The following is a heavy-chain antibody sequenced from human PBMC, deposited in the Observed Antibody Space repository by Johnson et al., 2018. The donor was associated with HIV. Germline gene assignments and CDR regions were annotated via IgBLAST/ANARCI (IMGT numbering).Heavy chain of an antibody. CDR2: ISYYGSNK. J-gene: IGHJ3*02. CDR3: ARDRVWFGELYAFDI. CDR1: GFTFSSYA. V-gene: IGHV3-30-3*01. Sequence: QVQLVESGGGVVQPGRSLRLSCAASGFTFSSYAMHWVRQAPGKGLEWVAVISYYGSNKYYADSVKGRFTISRDNSKNTLYLQMNSLRAEDTAVYYCARDRVWFGELYAFDIWGQGTMVTVSS. D-gene: IGHD3-10*01.